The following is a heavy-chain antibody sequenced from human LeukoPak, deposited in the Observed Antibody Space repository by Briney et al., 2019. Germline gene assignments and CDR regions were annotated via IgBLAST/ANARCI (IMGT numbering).Heavy chain of an antibody. J-gene: IGHJ4*02. CDR1: GFTVSSNY. V-gene: IGHV3-53*01. CDR2: IYSGGST. Sequence: GGSLRLSCAASGFTVSSNYMSWVRQAPGKGLEWVSVIYSGGSTYYADSVKGRFTISRDNSKSTLYLQMNSLRAEDTAVYYCAKVLPYSSGERGYFFDYWGQGTLVTVSS. CDR3: AKVLPYSSGERGYFFDY. D-gene: IGHD6-19*01.